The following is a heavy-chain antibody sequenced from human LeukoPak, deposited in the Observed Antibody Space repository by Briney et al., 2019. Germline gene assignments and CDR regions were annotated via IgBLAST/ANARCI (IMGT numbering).Heavy chain of an antibody. V-gene: IGHV1-2*02. J-gene: IGHJ5*02. D-gene: IGHD5-12*01. CDR2: INPNSGGT. CDR1: GYTFTGYY. Sequence: ASVKVSCKASGYTFTGYYMDWVRQAPGQGLEWMGWINPNSGGTNYAQKFQGRVTMTRDTSISTAYMGLSRLRSDDTAVYYCARDFVATTGENWFDPWGQGTLVTVSS. CDR3: ARDFVATTGENWFDP.